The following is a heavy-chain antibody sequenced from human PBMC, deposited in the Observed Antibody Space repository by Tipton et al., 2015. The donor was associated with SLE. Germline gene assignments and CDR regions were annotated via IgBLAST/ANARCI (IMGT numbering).Heavy chain of an antibody. V-gene: IGHV4-4*07. D-gene: IGHD3-3*01. CDR2: IYPSGSI. Sequence: LRLSCTVSGDSINSHYWSWIRQPAGKGLQWIGRIYPSGSINYSPSLKSRVTMSVDTSKNQFSLKLSSVTTADTAVYYCARGFLEMFDPWGPGTLVTVSS. J-gene: IGHJ5*02. CDR1: GDSINSHY. CDR3: ARGFLEMFDP.